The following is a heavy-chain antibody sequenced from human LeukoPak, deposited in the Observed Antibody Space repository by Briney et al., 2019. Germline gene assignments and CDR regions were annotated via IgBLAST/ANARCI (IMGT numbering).Heavy chain of an antibody. CDR2: INPNSGGT. Sequence: ASVKVSCKASGYTFTGYYMHWVRQAPGQGLEWMGWINPNSGGTNYAQKFQGRVSMTRDTSISTAYMELSRLRSDDTAVYYCARDTGGGSTFMDVWGQGTTVTVSS. V-gene: IGHV1-2*02. CDR3: ARDTGGGSTFMDV. CDR1: GYTFTGYY. J-gene: IGHJ6*02. D-gene: IGHD5/OR15-5a*01.